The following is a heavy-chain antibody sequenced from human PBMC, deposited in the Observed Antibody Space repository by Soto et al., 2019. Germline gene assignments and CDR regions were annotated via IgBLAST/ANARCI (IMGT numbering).Heavy chain of an antibody. V-gene: IGHV1-8*02. Sequence: ASVKVSCKASGYTFTSYGISLVRQATGQGLEWMGXMNXXXGNTGXAXXXXXXVTMTRNTSISTAYMELSSLRSEDTAVYYCARPWRIAAAGTEAFDIWGQGTMVTVSS. CDR2: MNXXXGNT. D-gene: IGHD6-13*01. CDR1: GYTFTSYG. CDR3: ARPWRIAAAGTEAFDI. J-gene: IGHJ3*02.